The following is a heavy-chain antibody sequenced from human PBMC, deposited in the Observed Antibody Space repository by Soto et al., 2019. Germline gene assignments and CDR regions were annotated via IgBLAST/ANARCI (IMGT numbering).Heavy chain of an antibody. CDR2: IIPIFGTA. Sequence: GASVKVSCKASGGTFSSYAISWVRQAPGQGLEWMGGIIPIFGTANYAQKFQGRVTITADESTSTAYMELSSLRSEDTAVYYCARGIAARPNDAFDIWGQGTMVTVSS. J-gene: IGHJ3*02. CDR1: GGTFSSYA. D-gene: IGHD6-6*01. CDR3: ARGIAARPNDAFDI. V-gene: IGHV1-69*13.